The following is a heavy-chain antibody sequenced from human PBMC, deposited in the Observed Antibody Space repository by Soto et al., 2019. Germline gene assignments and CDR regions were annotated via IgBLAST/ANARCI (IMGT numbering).Heavy chain of an antibody. CDR3: ASASSSNYPFDY. D-gene: IGHD1-26*01. CDR2: ISADGSST. V-gene: IGHV3-74*01. Sequence: GGSLRLSCAASGFTFSSYSMNWVRQAPGKGLEWVSRISADGSSTYYADSVKGRFTISRENAKSTLYLQMSSLRAEDTAVYYCASASSSNYPFDYWGQGALVTVSS. J-gene: IGHJ4*02. CDR1: GFTFSSYS.